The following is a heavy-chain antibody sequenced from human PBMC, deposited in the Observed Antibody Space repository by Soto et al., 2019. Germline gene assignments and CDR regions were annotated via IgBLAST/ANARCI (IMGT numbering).Heavy chain of an antibody. Sequence: QVQLVQSGAEVKKPGSSVKVSCKASGGTFSRYGISWVRQAPGHGLEWMGGIIPIFGTTNYAQKFQGRVTITADDSTSTDYMELSSLRSEDTAVYYCATTAAGNYYYGMDVWGQGTTVTVSS. CDR1: GGTFSRYG. CDR2: IIPIFGTT. J-gene: IGHJ6*02. D-gene: IGHD4-17*01. V-gene: IGHV1-69*12. CDR3: ATTAAGNYYYGMDV.